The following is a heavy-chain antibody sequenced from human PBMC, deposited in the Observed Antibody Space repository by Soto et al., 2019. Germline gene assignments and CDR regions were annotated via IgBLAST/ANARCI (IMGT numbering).Heavy chain of an antibody. J-gene: IGHJ4*02. CDR2: INTSGRT. V-gene: IGHV4-4*08. Sequence: SETLSLTCTVSGDSFSNYYWSWIRLPPGKGLEWIGFINTSGRTNYNPSLKSRVTISVDTSKNQFSLKLGSVTTADTAVYYCARATGMAPFDYWGQGTLVTVSS. D-gene: IGHD5-18*01. CDR3: ARATGMAPFDY. CDR1: GDSFSNYY.